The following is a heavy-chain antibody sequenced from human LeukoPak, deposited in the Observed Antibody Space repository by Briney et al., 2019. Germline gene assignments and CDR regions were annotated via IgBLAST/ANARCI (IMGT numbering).Heavy chain of an antibody. J-gene: IGHJ4*02. CDR3: ARFGYVAAVDV. Sequence: PGGSLRLPCAASGFSFSAYWMTWVRQAPGTGLEWVANINPAGSETYYVDPVKGRFSISRDNAKNLVYLQMSSLRAEDTAVYHCARFGYVAAVDVWGQGTPVTVSS. CDR2: INPAGSET. D-gene: IGHD2-15*01. V-gene: IGHV3-7*01. CDR1: GFSFSAYW.